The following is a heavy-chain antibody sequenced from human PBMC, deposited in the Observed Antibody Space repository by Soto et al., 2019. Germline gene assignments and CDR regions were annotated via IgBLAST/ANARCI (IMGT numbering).Heavy chain of an antibody. J-gene: IGHJ4*02. D-gene: IGHD2-8*01. Sequence: QVQLVQSGAEVKKPGASVKVSCKVSGYTLTGLSMHWVRQAPGKGLEWMGGFDPEDGKRTYAQKFQGRVTMTEDTSTDTGYMELSSLRSEDTAVYYCATVETLGYCTNSLCVSWDYWGQGTLVTVSS. CDR1: GYTLTGLS. V-gene: IGHV1-24*01. CDR2: FDPEDGKR. CDR3: ATVETLGYCTNSLCVSWDY.